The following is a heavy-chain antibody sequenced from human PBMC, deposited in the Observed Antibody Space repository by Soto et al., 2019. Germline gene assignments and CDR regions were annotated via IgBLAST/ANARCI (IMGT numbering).Heavy chain of an antibody. Sequence: SETLSLTCAVYGGSFSGYYWSWIRQPPGKGLEWIGEINHSGSTNYNPSLKSRVTISVGTSKNQFSLKLSSVTAADTAVYYCARGPYYDILTGYSYYYGMDVWGQGTTVTVSS. CDR3: ARGPYYDILTGYSYYYGMDV. J-gene: IGHJ6*02. CDR2: INHSGST. D-gene: IGHD3-9*01. V-gene: IGHV4-34*01. CDR1: GGSFSGYY.